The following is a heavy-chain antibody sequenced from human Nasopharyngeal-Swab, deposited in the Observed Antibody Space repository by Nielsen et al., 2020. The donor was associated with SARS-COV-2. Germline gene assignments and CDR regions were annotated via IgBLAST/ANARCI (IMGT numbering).Heavy chain of an antibody. CDR3: ARATYYGDYPLDY. CDR1: GGTISSYY. V-gene: IGHV4-59*12. Sequence: SETLSLTCTVSGGTISSYYWSWIRQPPGKGLEWIGYIYYSGSTNYNPSLKSRVTISVDTSKNQFSLQLSTVTAADTAVYYCARATYYGDYPLDYWGQGTLVTVSS. J-gene: IGHJ4*02. CDR2: IYYSGST. D-gene: IGHD4-17*01.